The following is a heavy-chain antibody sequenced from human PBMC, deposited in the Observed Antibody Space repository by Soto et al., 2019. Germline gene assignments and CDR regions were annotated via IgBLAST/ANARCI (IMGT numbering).Heavy chain of an antibody. CDR1: GGTFSSYA. Sequence: QVQLVQSGAEVKKPGSLVKVSCKASGGTFSSYAISWVRQAPGQGLEWMGGIIPIFGTANYAQKFQGRVTITADESTSTAYMELSRLRSEDTAVYYCARDGFNDDILTGYRFYTWFEPWGQGNLVTVSS. D-gene: IGHD3-9*01. CDR2: IIPIFGTA. J-gene: IGHJ5*02. V-gene: IGHV1-69*01. CDR3: ARDGFNDDILTGYRFYTWFEP.